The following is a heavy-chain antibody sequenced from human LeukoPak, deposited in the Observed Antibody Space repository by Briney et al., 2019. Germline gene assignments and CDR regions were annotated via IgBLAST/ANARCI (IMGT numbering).Heavy chain of an antibody. V-gene: IGHV1-2*06. CDR3: ARERAVQGYCSGANCYINDY. CDR2: INPNSGGT. D-gene: IGHD2-15*01. Sequence: GALVKVSCKASGYTFTAYYLHWVRRAPGQGIEWMGRINPNSGGTNYSQRFQGRVTMTRDTSISTAYMELSRLRSDDTAVYYCARERAVQGYCSGANCYINDYWGQGTLVTVSS. CDR1: GYTFTAYY. J-gene: IGHJ4*02.